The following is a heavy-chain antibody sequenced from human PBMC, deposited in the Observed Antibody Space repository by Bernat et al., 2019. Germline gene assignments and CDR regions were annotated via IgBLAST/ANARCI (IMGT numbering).Heavy chain of an antibody. J-gene: IGHJ2*01. CDR1: GGSISSDGYY. V-gene: IGHV4-31*03. D-gene: IGHD6-13*01. Sequence: QVQLQESGPGLVKPSQTLSLTCTVSGGSISSDGYYWSWIRQHPGKGLEWIGYIYYSGSTYYNPSLESRVTISVDTSKRQFSLRLSSVTAADTAVYYCARSFGSSSWYSDLWGRGTLVSVSS. CDR2: IYYSGST. CDR3: ARSFGSSSWYSDL.